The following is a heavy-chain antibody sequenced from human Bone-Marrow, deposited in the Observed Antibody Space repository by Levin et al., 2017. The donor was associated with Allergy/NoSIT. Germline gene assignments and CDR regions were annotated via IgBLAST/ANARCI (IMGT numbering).Heavy chain of an antibody. J-gene: IGHJ4*02. Sequence: HGESLKISCKGSGYNFTTSWIGWVRQLPGRGLEWMGIIYPSDSDTRYSPSFQGQVTISADKSISTAYLQWNSLKASDTAMYYCSRQAAGGNYGDFWGQGTLVTVSS. D-gene: IGHD4-23*01. CDR1: GYNFTTSW. CDR2: IYPSDSDT. CDR3: SRQAAGGNYGDF. V-gene: IGHV5-51*01.